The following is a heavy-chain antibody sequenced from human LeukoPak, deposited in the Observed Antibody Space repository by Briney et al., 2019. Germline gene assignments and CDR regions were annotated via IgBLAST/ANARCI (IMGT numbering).Heavy chain of an antibody. V-gene: IGHV3-21*01. CDR3: ARVRIAYYPDY. D-gene: IGHD3-3*01. J-gene: IGHJ4*02. Sequence: GGSLRLSCVASGFTFDTYTMNWVRQAPGKGLEWASSISSKSGYIHYADSVKGRFIISRDNAKNSLSLQMNSLRAEDTAVYYCARVRIAYYPDYWGQMIIVTVSS. CDR2: ISSKSGYI. CDR1: GFTFDTYT.